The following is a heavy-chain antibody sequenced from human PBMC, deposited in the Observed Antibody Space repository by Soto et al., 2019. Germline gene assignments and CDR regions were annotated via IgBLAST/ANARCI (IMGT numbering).Heavy chain of an antibody. CDR1: GGSISENY. CDR2: IFANGHT. CDR3: VASLAASGLNWLDP. Sequence: SETLSLTCIVSGGSISENYWNWVRQPPGKGLEWIGLIFANGHTDYNPTLNSRVTMSVDAAKNQFSLRLTSMTAADTAVYYCVASLAASGLNWLDPWGRGTLVTVSS. V-gene: IGHV4-4*07. J-gene: IGHJ5*02. D-gene: IGHD6-13*01.